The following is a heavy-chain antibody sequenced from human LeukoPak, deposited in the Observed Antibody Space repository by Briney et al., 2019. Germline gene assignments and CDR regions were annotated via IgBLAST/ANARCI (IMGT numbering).Heavy chain of an antibody. V-gene: IGHV3-30-3*01. CDR2: ISYDGSNK. CDR3: AMGDIVVVTH. D-gene: IGHD2-15*01. CDR1: GFTFSSYA. Sequence: PGRSLRLSCAASGFTFSSYAMHWVRQAPGKGLEWVAVISYDGSNKYYADSVKGRFTISRDNSKNTLYLQMNSLRAEDTAVYYCAMGDIVVVTHWGQGTLVTVSS. J-gene: IGHJ4*02.